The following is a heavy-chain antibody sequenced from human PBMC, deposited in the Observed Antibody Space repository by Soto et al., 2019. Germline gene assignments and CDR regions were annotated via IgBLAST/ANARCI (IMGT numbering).Heavy chain of an antibody. J-gene: IGHJ6*03. V-gene: IGHV4-34*01. CDR3: ARGLILWFGELSRRGGYYYYMDV. Sequence: QVQLQQWGAGLLKPSETLSLTCAVHGGSFSGYQWSWIRQTPGKGLEWIGEINDSGNINYNPSLKSRVTIFLDTPKKQISLKLRSVTAADTAVYYCARGLILWFGELSRRGGYYYYMDVWGKGTTVIVSS. CDR2: INDSGNI. CDR1: GGSFSGYQ. D-gene: IGHD3-10*01.